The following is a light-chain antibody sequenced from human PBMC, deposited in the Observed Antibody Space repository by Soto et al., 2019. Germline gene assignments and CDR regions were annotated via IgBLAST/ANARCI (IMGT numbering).Light chain of an antibody. CDR2: DNS. CDR1: SSNIGAGYD. V-gene: IGLV1-40*01. J-gene: IGLJ1*01. Sequence: QSVLTQPPSVSGAPGQRVTISCTGSSSNIGAGYDVHWYQQLPGTAPKLLIYDNSNRPSGVPDRLSGSKSGTSASLAITGLQAEDEADYYCQSYDSSLSGWVFGTGTKLTVL. CDR3: QSYDSSLSGWV.